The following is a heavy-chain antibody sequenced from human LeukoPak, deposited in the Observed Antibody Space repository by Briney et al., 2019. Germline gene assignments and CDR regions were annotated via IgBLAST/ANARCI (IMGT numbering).Heavy chain of an antibody. CDR3: ARIKASDYFDS. CDR2: RCYTGST. Sequence: SETLSLTCTVAGDSVTSFCWSWIRQPPGKGLEWIGHRCYTGSTDINFSMRSRVTMSSDTSKNQFSLQLTSVTTADTAVYYCARIKASDYFDSWGQGTLVTVSS. J-gene: IGHJ4*02. V-gene: IGHV4-59*02. CDR1: GDSVTSFC.